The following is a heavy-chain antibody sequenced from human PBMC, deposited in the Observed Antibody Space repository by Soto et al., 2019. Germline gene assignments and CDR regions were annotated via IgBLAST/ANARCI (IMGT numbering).Heavy chain of an antibody. D-gene: IGHD2-2*01. V-gene: IGHV1-18*04. J-gene: IGHJ5*02. CDR2: ISAYNGNT. CDR1: GYTFTSYG. CDR3: ARDLGVDIVVVPAAP. Sequence: ASVKVSCKASGYTFTSYGISWVRQAPGQGLEWMGWISAYNGNTNYTQRLQGRVTMTTDTSTSTAYMELRSLRSDDTAVYYCARDLGVDIVVVPAAPWGQGTLVTVSS.